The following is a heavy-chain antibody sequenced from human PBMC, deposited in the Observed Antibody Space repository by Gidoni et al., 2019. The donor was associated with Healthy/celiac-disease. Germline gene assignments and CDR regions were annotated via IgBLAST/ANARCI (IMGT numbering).Heavy chain of an antibody. J-gene: IGHJ4*02. Sequence: LEWVSAISGSGGSTYYADSVKGRFTISRDNSKNTLSLQMNSLRAEDTAVYYCAKDYCSSTSCYSLFDYWGQGTLVTVSS. D-gene: IGHD2-2*01. CDR3: AKDYCSSTSCYSLFDY. CDR2: ISGSGGST. V-gene: IGHV3-23*01.